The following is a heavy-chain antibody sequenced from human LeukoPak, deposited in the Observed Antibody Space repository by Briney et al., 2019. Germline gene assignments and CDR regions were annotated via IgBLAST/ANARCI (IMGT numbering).Heavy chain of an antibody. D-gene: IGHD4/OR15-4a*01. CDR2: ISSSSSII. CDR3: ARAPGGQANLDY. V-gene: IGHV3-48*04. J-gene: IGHJ4*02. CDR1: GFTFSSYN. Sequence: SGGSLRLSCAASGFTFSSYNMNWVRQAPGKGLEWVSYISSSSSIIYYADSVKGRFTISRDNAKNSLYQQMNSLRAGDTAVYYCARAPGGQANLDYWGQGTLVTVSS.